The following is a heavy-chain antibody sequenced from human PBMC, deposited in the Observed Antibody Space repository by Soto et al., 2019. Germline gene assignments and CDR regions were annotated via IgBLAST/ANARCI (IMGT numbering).Heavy chain of an antibody. V-gene: IGHV1-69*01. CDR3: AIEYSSSPPYYPIGY. J-gene: IGHJ4*02. D-gene: IGHD6-6*01. CDR2: IIPIFGTA. CDR1: GGTFSSYS. Sequence: QVQLVQSGAEVKKPGSSVKVSCKASGGTFSSYSISWVRQAPGQGLEWMGGIIPIFGTANYAQKFQGRVTITADESTSSAYMELSSLRSEDTAVYYCAIEYSSSPPYYPIGYWGQGTLVTVSS.